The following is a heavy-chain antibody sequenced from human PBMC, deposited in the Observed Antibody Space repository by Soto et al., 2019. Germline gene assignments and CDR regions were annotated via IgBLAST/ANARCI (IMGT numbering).Heavy chain of an antibody. CDR1: GYTFTSYD. Sequence: ASVKVSCKASGYTFTSYDINWVRQATGQGLEWMGWMNPNSGNTGYAQKFQGRVTMTRNTSISTAYMELSSLRSEDTAVYYCARAYYDSSGYYVVHAFDLWGQGTMVTVSS. CDR2: MNPNSGNT. D-gene: IGHD3-22*01. CDR3: ARAYYDSSGYYVVHAFDL. V-gene: IGHV1-8*01. J-gene: IGHJ3*01.